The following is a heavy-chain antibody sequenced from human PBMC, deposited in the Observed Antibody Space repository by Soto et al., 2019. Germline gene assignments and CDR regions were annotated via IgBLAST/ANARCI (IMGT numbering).Heavy chain of an antibody. CDR3: AKMSSSSTFDY. V-gene: IGHV3-23*01. CDR1: GFTFSSYA. Sequence: EVQLLESGGGLVQPGESLRLSCEASGFTFSSYAMSWVRQAPGKGLEWVSVISGSDDSTYYADSVKGRFTISRDNSKNPLYLKMNSLKAEDTAVYHCAKMSSSSTFDYWGQGTLVTVSS. D-gene: IGHD6-6*01. J-gene: IGHJ4*02. CDR2: ISGSDDST.